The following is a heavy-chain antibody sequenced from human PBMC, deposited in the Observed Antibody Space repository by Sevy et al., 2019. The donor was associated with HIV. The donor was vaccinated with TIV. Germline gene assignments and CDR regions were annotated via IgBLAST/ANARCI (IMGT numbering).Heavy chain of an antibody. CDR1: GGSISSGGYY. CDR3: ARGWIQQPADY. Sequence: SETLSLTCTVSGGSISSGGYYWSWIRQHPGKGREWIGYIYYSGSTYYNPSLKSRVTISVDTSKNQFSLKLSSVTAADTAVYYCARGWIQQPADYWGQGTLVTVSS. CDR2: IYYSGST. J-gene: IGHJ4*02. V-gene: IGHV4-31*03. D-gene: IGHD5-18*01.